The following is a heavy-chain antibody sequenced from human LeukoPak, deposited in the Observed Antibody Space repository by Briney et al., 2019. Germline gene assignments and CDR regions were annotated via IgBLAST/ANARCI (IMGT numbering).Heavy chain of an antibody. CDR1: GYSFTGHY. Sequence: ASVKVSCKASGYSFTGHYMHWVRQAPGQGLEWMGWIHPNSGGTNYAQKFQGRVTMTRDTAISTVYMELSRLRSDDTAVYYCAREELGSGNLSQISDYWGQGTLVTVSS. CDR3: AREELGSGNLSQISDY. CDR2: IHPNSGGT. J-gene: IGHJ4*02. D-gene: IGHD3-10*01. V-gene: IGHV1-2*02.